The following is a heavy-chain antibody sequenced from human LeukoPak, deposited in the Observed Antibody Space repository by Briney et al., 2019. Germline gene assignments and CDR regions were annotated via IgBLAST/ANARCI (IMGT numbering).Heavy chain of an antibody. CDR1: GYSFTSYW. CDR2: IYPGDSDT. CDR3: ASGVYCGGDCYYYGMDV. D-gene: IGHD2-21*01. Sequence: GESLKISCKGSGYSFTSYWIGWVRQMPGKGLEWMGIIYPGDSDTRYSPSFQGQVTISADKSISTAYLQWSSPKASDTAMYYCASGVYCGGDCYYYGMDVWGQGTTVTVSS. V-gene: IGHV5-51*01. J-gene: IGHJ6*02.